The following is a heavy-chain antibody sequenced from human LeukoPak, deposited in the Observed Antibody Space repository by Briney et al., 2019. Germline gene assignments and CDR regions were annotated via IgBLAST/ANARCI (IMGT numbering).Heavy chain of an antibody. CDR1: GFTFSSYW. Sequence: GGSLRLSCAASGFTFSSYWMSWVRQAPGKGLEWVANIKQDGSDKYYVDSVKGRFTISRDNAQNSLYLQMNNLRAEDTAVYYCARLPYCDRTSCFVFDFWDQGTLVTVSS. CDR2: IKQDGSDK. CDR3: ARLPYCDRTSCFVFDF. J-gene: IGHJ4*02. V-gene: IGHV3-7*03. D-gene: IGHD2-2*01.